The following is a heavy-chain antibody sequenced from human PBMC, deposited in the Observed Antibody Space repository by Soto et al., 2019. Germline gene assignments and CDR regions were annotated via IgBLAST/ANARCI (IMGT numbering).Heavy chain of an antibody. V-gene: IGHV3-30-3*01. CDR1: GFTFSTYA. CDR3: ARGSVRATYYYYGLDV. J-gene: IGHJ6*02. CDR2: ISYDGSNK. D-gene: IGHD5-12*01. Sequence: QVQLVESGGGVVQPGRSLRLSCAASGFTFSTYAMHWVRQAPGKGLEWVAVISYDGSNKYYAASVKGRFYISRDNSKNTEYLQTNSLRPEDTAVYYCARGSVRATYYYYGLDVWGQGTTVTVSS.